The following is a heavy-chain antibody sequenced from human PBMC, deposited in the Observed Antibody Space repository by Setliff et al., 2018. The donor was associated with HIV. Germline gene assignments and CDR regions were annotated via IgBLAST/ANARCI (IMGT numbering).Heavy chain of an antibody. J-gene: IGHJ4*02. V-gene: IGHV4-38-2*02. CDR1: GYSISSGYY. CDR3: ARQEGVWFGELLVPSYFDY. D-gene: IGHD3-10*01. Sequence: SETLSLTCTVSGYSISSGYYWGWIRQPPGKGLEWIGSIYYSGSTYYNPSLKSRVTISVDTSKNQFSLKLSSVTAADTAVYYCARQEGVWFGELLVPSYFDYWGQGTLVTVSS. CDR2: IYYSGST.